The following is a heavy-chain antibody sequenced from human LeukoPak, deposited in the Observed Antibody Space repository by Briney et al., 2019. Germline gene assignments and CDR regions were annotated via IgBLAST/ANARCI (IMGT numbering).Heavy chain of an antibody. CDR1: GYTFTSYV. Sequence: ASGKVSCKASGYTFTSYVISWVPQAPGHRLEWMGWISTYNGNTKYAQKLQRRVSMTTDTSTRTAYMELRSLRSDDTAVYYSARDRIPPYDAHYYDILTGYYGYYYYYGMDVWGQGTTVTVSS. CDR2: ISTYNGNT. V-gene: IGHV1-18*01. D-gene: IGHD3-9*01. CDR3: ARDRIPPYDAHYYDILTGYYGYYYYYGMDV. J-gene: IGHJ6*02.